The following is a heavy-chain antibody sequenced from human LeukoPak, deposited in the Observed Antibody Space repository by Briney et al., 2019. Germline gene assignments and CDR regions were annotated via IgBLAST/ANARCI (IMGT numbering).Heavy chain of an antibody. CDR2: IYTSGST. J-gene: IGHJ4*02. CDR3: ARGGLQRGGGDFDY. D-gene: IGHD3-16*01. CDR1: GGSISSGSYY. Sequence: SEILSLTRTVSGGSISSGSYYWSWIRQPAGKGLEWIGRIYTSGSTNYNPSLKSRVTISVDTSKNQFSLKLSSVTAADTAVYYCARGGLQRGGGDFDYWGQGTLVTVSS. V-gene: IGHV4-61*02.